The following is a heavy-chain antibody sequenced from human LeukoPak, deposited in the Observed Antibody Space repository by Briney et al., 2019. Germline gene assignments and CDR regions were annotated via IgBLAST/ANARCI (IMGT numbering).Heavy chain of an antibody. CDR2: IYYSGST. CDR1: GGSISSYC. CDR3: ARDYYSSSWYNWFDP. J-gene: IGHJ5*02. D-gene: IGHD6-13*01. Sequence: SETLSLTCTVSGGSISSYCWSWIRQPPGKGLEWIGYIYYSGSTNYNPSLKSRVTISVDTSKNQFSLKLSSVTAADTAVYYCARDYYSSSWYNWFDPWGQGTLVTVSS. V-gene: IGHV4-59*01.